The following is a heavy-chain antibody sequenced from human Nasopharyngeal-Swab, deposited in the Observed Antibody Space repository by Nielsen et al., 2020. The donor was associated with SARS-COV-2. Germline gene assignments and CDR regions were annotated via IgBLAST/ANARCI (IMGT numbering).Heavy chain of an antibody. CDR2: IIPIFGTA. V-gene: IGHV1-69*13. Sequence: SVKVSCKASGGTFSSYAISWVRQAPGQGLEWMGGIIPIFGTANYAQKFQGRVTITADESTSTAYMELSSLRSEDTAVYYCARVEVLRYFDWVYYYYGMDVWGQGTTVTVSS. J-gene: IGHJ6*02. D-gene: IGHD3-9*01. CDR3: ARVEVLRYFDWVYYYYGMDV. CDR1: GGTFSSYA.